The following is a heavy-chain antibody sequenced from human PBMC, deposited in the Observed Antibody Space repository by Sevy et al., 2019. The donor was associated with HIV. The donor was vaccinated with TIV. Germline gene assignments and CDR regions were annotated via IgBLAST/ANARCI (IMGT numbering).Heavy chain of an antibody. CDR2: IAASDGTT. CDR1: GFSFSSNV. J-gene: IGHJ4*02. Sequence: GGSLRLSCAASGFSFSSNVMSWVRQTPAKGLEWVSSIAASDGTTFYAASVKGRFTISKDNSKNTLFLQMRSLRAEDTAVYYCTERPLGSPNFYFQYWGQGTLVTVSS. CDR3: TERPLGSPNFYFQY. D-gene: IGHD2-8*01. V-gene: IGHV3-23*01.